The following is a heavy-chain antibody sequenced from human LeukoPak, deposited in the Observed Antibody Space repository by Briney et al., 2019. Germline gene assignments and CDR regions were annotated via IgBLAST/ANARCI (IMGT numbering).Heavy chain of an antibody. Sequence: PSETLSLTCTVSGGSISSSSYYWGWIRQPPGKGLEWIGSIYYSGSTYYNPSLKSRVTISVDTSKKEFSLKLSSVTAADTAVYYCARPVTYSSGWYSRLAWFDPWGQGTLVTVSS. D-gene: IGHD6-19*01. V-gene: IGHV4-39*01. CDR2: IYYSGST. CDR1: GGSISSSSYY. J-gene: IGHJ5*02. CDR3: ARPVTYSSGWYSRLAWFDP.